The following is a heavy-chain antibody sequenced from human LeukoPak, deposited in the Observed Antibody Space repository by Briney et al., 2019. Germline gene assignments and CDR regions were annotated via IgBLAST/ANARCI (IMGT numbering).Heavy chain of an antibody. J-gene: IGHJ4*02. V-gene: IGHV4-30-2*01. CDR2: IYHRGST. D-gene: IGHD6-13*01. Sequence: SETLSLTCTVSGGSISSSSYYWSWIRQPPGKGLEWIGYIYHRGSTYYNPSLKSRVTISVDRSKNQFSLKLSSVTAADTAVYYCARDTLAGISHDYWGQGTLVTVSS. CDR3: ARDTLAGISHDY. CDR1: GGSISSSSYY.